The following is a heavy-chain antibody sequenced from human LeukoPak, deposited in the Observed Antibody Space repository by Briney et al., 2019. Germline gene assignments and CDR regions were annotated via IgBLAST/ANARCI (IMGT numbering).Heavy chain of an antibody. Sequence: GESLKISCKGSGYSFTSYWIGWVRQMPGKGLEWMGIIYPGDSDTRYSPSFQGQVTISADKSISTAYLQWSSLKASDTAMYYCARQTSRYCSGGSCCSSGYFDYWGQGALVTVSS. CDR3: ARQTSRYCSGGSCCSSGYFDY. D-gene: IGHD2-15*01. V-gene: IGHV5-51*01. J-gene: IGHJ4*02. CDR1: GYSFTSYW. CDR2: IYPGDSDT.